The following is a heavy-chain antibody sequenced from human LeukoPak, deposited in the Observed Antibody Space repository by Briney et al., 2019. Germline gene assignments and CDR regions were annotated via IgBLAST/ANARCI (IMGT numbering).Heavy chain of an antibody. D-gene: IGHD3-9*01. Sequence: GGSLRLSCAASGFTFNDYTLHWVRQAPGKGLEWVSLIRWDGASTYYADSVRGRFTISGDNSKNSLYLQLKSLRTEDTALYYCAKNALYYDILTGPLDYWGPGTLVTVSS. J-gene: IGHJ4*02. CDR1: GFTFNDYT. CDR2: IRWDGAST. CDR3: AKNALYYDILTGPLDY. V-gene: IGHV3-43*01.